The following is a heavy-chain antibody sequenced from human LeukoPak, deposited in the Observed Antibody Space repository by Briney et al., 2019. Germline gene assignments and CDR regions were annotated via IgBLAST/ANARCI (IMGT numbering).Heavy chain of an antibody. V-gene: IGHV3-11*05. Sequence: GGSLRLSCAASGFTFSDYYMGWIRQAPGKGLEWVSYISSSSDYTNYADSVKGRFTISRDNAENSLYLQMNSLRAEDTAVYYCARGYYDSSGYIYYFDYWGQGTLVTVSS. CDR1: GFTFSDYY. CDR2: ISSSSDYT. J-gene: IGHJ4*02. D-gene: IGHD3-22*01. CDR3: ARGYYDSSGYIYYFDY.